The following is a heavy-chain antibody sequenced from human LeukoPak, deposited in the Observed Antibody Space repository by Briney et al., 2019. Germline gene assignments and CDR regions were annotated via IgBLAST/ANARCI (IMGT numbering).Heavy chain of an antibody. CDR2: ISAYNGNK. CDR3: ARDSYDYGEPFDY. J-gene: IGHJ4*02. D-gene: IGHD4-17*01. V-gene: IGHV1-18*01. Sequence: ASPKVSCKASGYTFTSYSISWVRQAPGQGLEWMGWISAYNGNKNYAQKLQGRVTMTTDTSTSTAYMELRSLRSDDTAVYCCARDSYDYGEPFDYWGQGTLVNVS. CDR1: GYTFTSYS.